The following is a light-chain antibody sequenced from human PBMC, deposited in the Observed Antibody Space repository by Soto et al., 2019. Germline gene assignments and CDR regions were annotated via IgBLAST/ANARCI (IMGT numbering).Light chain of an antibody. CDR2: GAS. Sequence: TVLTQSPGTLSLSPGERATLSCRTSQSVTNNYLAWYQQKPGQAPRLLIDGASSRATGIPDRFSGSGSGTDFTLTIDRPEPEDFAVYYCQQYGTSPITFGQGTRLEIK. V-gene: IGKV3-20*01. CDR3: QQYGTSPIT. CDR1: QSVTNNY. J-gene: IGKJ5*01.